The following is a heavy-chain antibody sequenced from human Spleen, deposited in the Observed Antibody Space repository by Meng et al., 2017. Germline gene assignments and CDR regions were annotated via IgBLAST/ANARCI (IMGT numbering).Heavy chain of an antibody. CDR2: INHSGST. D-gene: IGHD4-11*01. CDR3: ARGPTTMAHDFDY. J-gene: IGHJ4*02. V-gene: IGHV4-34*01. CDR1: GGSFSDYY. Sequence: QGHAPHWGAGLFKPSATLSLTCVVSGGSFSDYYWSWIRQPPGKGLEWIGEINHSGSTNYNPPLESRATISVDTSQNNLSLKLSSVTAADSAVYYCARGPTTMAHDFDYWGQGTLVTVSS.